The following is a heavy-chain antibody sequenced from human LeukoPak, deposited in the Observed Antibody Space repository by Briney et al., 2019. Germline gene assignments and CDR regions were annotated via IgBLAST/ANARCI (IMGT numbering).Heavy chain of an antibody. Sequence: ASVKISCKASGYTFTSYYMHWVRQAPGQGLEWMGIINPSGGSTSYAQKFQGRVTMTRATCTSTVYMELRSLRSEDTAVYYCARSPGIVVVTASNWFDPWGQGTLVTVSS. D-gene: IGHD2-21*02. CDR3: ARSPGIVVVTASNWFDP. CDR2: INPSGGST. CDR1: GYTFTSYY. V-gene: IGHV1-46*03. J-gene: IGHJ5*02.